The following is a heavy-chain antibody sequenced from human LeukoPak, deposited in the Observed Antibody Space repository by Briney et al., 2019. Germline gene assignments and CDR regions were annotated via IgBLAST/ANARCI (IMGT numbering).Heavy chain of an antibody. CDR1: GFTFSTYI. D-gene: IGHD3-9*01. J-gene: IGHJ4*02. Sequence: EPGGSLRLSCAVSGFTFSTYIMNWVRQAPGKGLEWVSAISGSGGSTYYADSVKGRFTISRDNSKNTLYLQMNSLRAEDTAVYYCAKEIRYFDWLSGVWGYYFDYWGQGTLVTVSS. V-gene: IGHV3-23*01. CDR3: AKEIRYFDWLSGVWGYYFDY. CDR2: ISGSGGST.